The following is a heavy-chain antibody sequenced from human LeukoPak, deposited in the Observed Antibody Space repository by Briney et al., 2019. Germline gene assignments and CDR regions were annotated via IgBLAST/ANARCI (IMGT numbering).Heavy chain of an antibody. V-gene: IGHV3-23*01. CDR1: GFTFSSYA. Sequence: GGSLRLSCAASGFTFSSYAMSWVRQAPGKGLEWVSAISGSGGSTYYADSVKGRFTISRDNSKNTLYLQMNSLRAEDTAVYYCAKGHSSSWSDYYYYMDVWGKGTTVTVSS. J-gene: IGHJ6*03. D-gene: IGHD6-13*01. CDR2: ISGSGGST. CDR3: AKGHSSSWSDYYYYMDV.